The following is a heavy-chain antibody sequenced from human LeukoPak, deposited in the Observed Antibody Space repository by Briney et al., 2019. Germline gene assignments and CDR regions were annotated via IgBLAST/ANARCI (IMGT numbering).Heavy chain of an antibody. Sequence: GGSLRLSCAASGFTFSSYWMHWVRQAPGKGLVWVSRINSDGSSTSYADSVKGRFTNSRDNAKNTLYLQMNSLRAEDTAVYYCARGESYDYYYYYYMDVWGKGTTVTISS. CDR3: ARGESYDYYYYYYMDV. D-gene: IGHD4-17*01. V-gene: IGHV3-74*01. CDR2: INSDGSST. J-gene: IGHJ6*03. CDR1: GFTFSSYW.